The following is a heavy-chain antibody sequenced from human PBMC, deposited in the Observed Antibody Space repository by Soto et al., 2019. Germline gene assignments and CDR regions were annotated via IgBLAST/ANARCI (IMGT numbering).Heavy chain of an antibody. CDR3: ARWPDYGDYYYGMDV. J-gene: IGHJ6*02. V-gene: IGHV4-31*03. CDR1: GGSISSGGYY. D-gene: IGHD4-17*01. CDR2: IYYSGST. Sequence: QVQLQESGPGLVKPSQTLSLTSTVSGGSISSGGYYWSWIRQHPGKGLEWIGYIYYSGSTYYNPSLKSRVTISVDTSKNQFSLKLSSVTAADTAVYYCARWPDYGDYYYGMDVWGQGTTVTVSS.